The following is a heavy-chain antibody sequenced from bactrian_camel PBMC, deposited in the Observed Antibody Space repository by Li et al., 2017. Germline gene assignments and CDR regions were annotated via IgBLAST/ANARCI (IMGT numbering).Heavy chain of an antibody. CDR3: ALGLGVNGYFSY. Sequence: DVQLVESGRGLVQPGGSLRLSCAASGFAFSKYDMSWVRQAPGKGLEWVSGIYGDVKSAYYAESVKGRFTISRDNAKNTHYLQMNTLKSEDTALYYCALGLGVNGYFSYWGQGTQV. V-gene: IGHV3S10*01. J-gene: IGHJ4*01. CDR2: IYGDVKSA. D-gene: IGHD5*01. CDR1: GFAFSKYD.